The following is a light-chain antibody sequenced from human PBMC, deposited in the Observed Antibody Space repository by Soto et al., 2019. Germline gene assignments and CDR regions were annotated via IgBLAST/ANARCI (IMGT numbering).Light chain of an antibody. V-gene: IGLV4-60*02. CDR1: SGHSSYI. CDR3: EAWDSSIGV. CDR2: LEGSGSY. Sequence: QLVLTQSSSASASLGSSVKLTCTLSSGHSSYIIAWHQQQPGKAPRYLMKLEGSGSYNKGSGVPDRFSGSSSGAARYLTISNLQFEDEADYYCEAWDSSIGVFGGGTKLTVL. J-gene: IGLJ3*02.